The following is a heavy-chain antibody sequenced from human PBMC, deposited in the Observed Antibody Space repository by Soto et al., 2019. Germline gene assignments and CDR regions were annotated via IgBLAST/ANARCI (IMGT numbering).Heavy chain of an antibody. J-gene: IGHJ4*02. CDR1: GYSFTSYW. D-gene: IGHD5-18*01. CDR3: ARQGRSAIVSADPDFGY. Sequence: EVQLVQSGAEVKKPGESLRISCKGSGYSFTSYWISWVRQMPGKGLEWMGRIDPSDSYTNYSPAFQGHVTISADMSISTAYLQWSGLKASDTAIYYCARQGRSAIVSADPDFGYWGQGTLITVSS. CDR2: IDPSDSYT. V-gene: IGHV5-10-1*03.